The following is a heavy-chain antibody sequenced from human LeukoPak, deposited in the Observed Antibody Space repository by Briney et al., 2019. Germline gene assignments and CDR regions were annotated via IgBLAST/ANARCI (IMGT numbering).Heavy chain of an antibody. J-gene: IGHJ4*02. Sequence: SETLSLTCTVSGGSISSSSYYWGWIRQPPGKGLEWIGSIYYSGSTYYNPSLKSRVTISVDTSKNQFSLKLSSVTAADTAVYYCARHCGRRWLPRIFDYWGQGTLVTVSS. D-gene: IGHD2-21*01. CDR2: IYYSGST. CDR3: ARHCGRRWLPRIFDY. CDR1: GGSISSSSYY. V-gene: IGHV4-39*01.